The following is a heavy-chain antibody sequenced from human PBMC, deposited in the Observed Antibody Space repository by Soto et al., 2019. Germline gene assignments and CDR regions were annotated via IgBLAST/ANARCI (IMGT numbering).Heavy chain of an antibody. CDR1: GGSISSSSYY. CDR2: IYYSGST. CDR3: ARQVLLWFGELLSSFDP. D-gene: IGHD3-10*01. J-gene: IGHJ5*02. Sequence: QLQLQESGPGLVKPSETLSLTCTVSGGSISSSSYYWGWIRQPPGKGLEWIGSIYYSGSTYYNPSLKSRVTISVDTSKNQFSLKLSSVTAADTAVYYCARQVLLWFGELLSSFDPWGQGTLVTVSS. V-gene: IGHV4-39*01.